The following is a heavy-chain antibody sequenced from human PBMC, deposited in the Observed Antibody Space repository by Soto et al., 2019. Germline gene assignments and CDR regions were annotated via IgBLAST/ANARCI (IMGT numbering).Heavy chain of an antibody. CDR3: ARVPLGKYCFDS. J-gene: IGHJ4*01. CDR2: TRNKASSYTT. Sequence: GGSLRLSCVASGFTFSDHYMDWVRQAPGKGLEWVGRTRNKASSYTTEYAASVKGRFTISRDDSKNSLYLQMNSLKTEDTAVYYCARVPLGKYCFDSWGQGTLVTVSS. CDR1: GFTFSDHY. V-gene: IGHV3-72*01. D-gene: IGHD1-26*01.